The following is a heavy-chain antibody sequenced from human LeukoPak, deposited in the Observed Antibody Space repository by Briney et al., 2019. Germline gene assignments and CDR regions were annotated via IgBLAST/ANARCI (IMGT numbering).Heavy chain of an antibody. Sequence: ASVKVSCKASGYTFTSYGISWVRQAPGQGLEWMGWISAYNGNTTYAQKLQGRVTMTTDTSTSTAYMELRSLRSDDTAVYYCARDAKEGGYGDYAYWGQGTLITVSS. J-gene: IGHJ4*02. V-gene: IGHV1-18*01. CDR3: ARDAKEGGYGDYAY. CDR2: ISAYNGNT. CDR1: GYTFTSYG. D-gene: IGHD4-17*01.